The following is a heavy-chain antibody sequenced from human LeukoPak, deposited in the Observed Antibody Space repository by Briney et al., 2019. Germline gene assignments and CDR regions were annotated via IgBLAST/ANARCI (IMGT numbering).Heavy chain of an antibody. CDR2: IIPIFGTA. J-gene: IGHJ4*02. D-gene: IGHD3-22*01. CDR1: GGTFSSYA. V-gene: IGHV1-69*01. CDR3: ARDDSSGYPTDY. Sequence: SVKVSCKASGGTFSSYAISWVRQAPGQGLEWMGGIIPIFGTANYAQKFQGRVTITADESTSTAYMELSSLRSEDTAVYYCARDDSSGYPTDYWGQGTLVTVSS.